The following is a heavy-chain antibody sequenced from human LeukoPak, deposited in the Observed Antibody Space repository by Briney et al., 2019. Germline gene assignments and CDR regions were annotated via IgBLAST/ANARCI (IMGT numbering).Heavy chain of an antibody. CDR3: AREGRYRYGYNEYHLYMDI. CDR1: GGSISSYY. V-gene: IGHV4-4*07. J-gene: IGHJ6*03. Sequence: PSETLSLTCTVSGGSISSYYWSWIRQPAGKGLEWIGRIYTSGSTNYNPSLKSRVTISVDTPKNQFSLKLSSVTAAETAVYYCAREGRYRYGYNEYHLYMDIWGKGTTVTVSS. D-gene: IGHD5-18*01. CDR2: IYTSGST.